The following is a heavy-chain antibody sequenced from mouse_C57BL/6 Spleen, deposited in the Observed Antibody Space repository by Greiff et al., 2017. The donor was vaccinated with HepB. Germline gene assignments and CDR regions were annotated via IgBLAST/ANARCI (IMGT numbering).Heavy chain of an antibody. CDR3: ARHHYYGSSYGYFDV. J-gene: IGHJ1*03. D-gene: IGHD1-1*01. CDR2: FHPYNDDT. V-gene: IGHV1-47*01. Sequence: QVQLQQSGAELVKPGASVKMSCKASGYTFTTYPIEWMKQNHGKSLEWIGNFHPYNDDTKYNEKFKGKATLTVDKSSSTVYLELSRLTSDDSAVYYCARHHYYGSSYGYFDVWGTGTTVTVSS. CDR1: GYTFTTYP.